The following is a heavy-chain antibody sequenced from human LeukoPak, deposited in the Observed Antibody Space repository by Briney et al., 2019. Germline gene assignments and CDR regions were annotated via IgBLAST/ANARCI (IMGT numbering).Heavy chain of an antibody. CDR1: GFTFSSYS. Sequence: GGSLRLSCAASGFTFSSYSMNWVRQAPGKGLEWVSSISSSSSYIYYADSVKGRFTTSRDNAKNSLYLQMNSLRAEDTAVYYCATTLGDCSGGSCFDYWGQGTLVTVSS. V-gene: IGHV3-21*01. CDR2: ISSSSSYI. J-gene: IGHJ4*02. CDR3: ATTLGDCSGGSCFDY. D-gene: IGHD2-15*01.